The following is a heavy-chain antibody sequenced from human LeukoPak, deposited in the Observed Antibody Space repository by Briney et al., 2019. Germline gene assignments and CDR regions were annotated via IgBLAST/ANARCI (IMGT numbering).Heavy chain of an antibody. Sequence: ASVKVSCKASGYTFTSYDINWVRQATGQGLEWMGWMNPNSGNTGYAQKFQGRVTMTRNTSISTAYMELSSLRSEDTAVYYCARAPTPGQWLPLGYYYYYYGMDVWGQGTTVTVPS. CDR1: GYTFTSYD. CDR3: ARAPTPGQWLPLGYYYYYYGMDV. J-gene: IGHJ6*02. CDR2: MNPNSGNT. D-gene: IGHD6-19*01. V-gene: IGHV1-8*01.